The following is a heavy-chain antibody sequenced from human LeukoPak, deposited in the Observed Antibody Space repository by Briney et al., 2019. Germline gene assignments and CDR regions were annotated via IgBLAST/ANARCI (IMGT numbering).Heavy chain of an antibody. CDR2: INAGNGNT. CDR1: GYTFTSYA. CDR3: ASTGYSSSWYYDAFDT. D-gene: IGHD6-13*01. J-gene: IGHJ3*02. V-gene: IGHV1-3*01. Sequence: AASVKVSCKASGYTFTSYAMHWVRQAPGQRLEWMGWINAGNGNTKYSQKFQGRVTITRDTSASTAYMELSSLRSEDTAVYYCASTGYSSSWYYDAFDTWGQGTMVTVSS.